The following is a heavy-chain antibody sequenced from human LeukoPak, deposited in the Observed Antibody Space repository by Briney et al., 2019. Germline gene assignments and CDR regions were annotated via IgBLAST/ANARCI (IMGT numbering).Heavy chain of an antibody. Sequence: SETLSLTCAVYGGSFSGYYWSWIRQPPGKGLEWIGEINHSGSTNYNPSLKSRVTISVDTSKNQFSLSLSSVTAADTAVYYCARGTGYYYDSSGYWVLDYWGQGTLVTVSS. J-gene: IGHJ4*02. D-gene: IGHD3-22*01. CDR1: GGSFSGYY. V-gene: IGHV4-34*01. CDR2: INHSGST. CDR3: ARGTGYYYDSSGYWVLDY.